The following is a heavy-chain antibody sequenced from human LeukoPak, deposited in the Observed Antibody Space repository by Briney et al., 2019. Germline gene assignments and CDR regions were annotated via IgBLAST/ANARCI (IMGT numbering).Heavy chain of an antibody. Sequence: SETLSLTCTVSGDSISSYYWSWIGQPAGKGLEWIGRIHPSGSTNYNPSLESRLTISVDKSKNQFSLKLSSVTAANTAVYYCAREIRRFDAFDIWGQGTMVTVSS. CDR3: AREIRRFDAFDI. D-gene: IGHD4-23*01. V-gene: IGHV4-4*07. CDR1: GDSISSYY. J-gene: IGHJ3*02. CDR2: IHPSGST.